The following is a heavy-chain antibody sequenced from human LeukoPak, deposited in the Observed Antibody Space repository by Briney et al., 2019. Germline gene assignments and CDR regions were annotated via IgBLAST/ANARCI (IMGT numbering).Heavy chain of an antibody. D-gene: IGHD3-3*01. Sequence: RSGGSLRLSCAASGFTFEDYDMNWVRQAPGKGLEWVSGIKWNGGSTGYADSVRGRFTIFRDNAKNSLYLQMNSLRAEDTALYYCARDRNDYDFWSGYSMSYFDYWGQGTLVTVSS. V-gene: IGHV3-20*04. CDR3: ARDRNDYDFWSGYSMSYFDY. CDR2: IKWNGGST. CDR1: GFTFEDYD. J-gene: IGHJ4*02.